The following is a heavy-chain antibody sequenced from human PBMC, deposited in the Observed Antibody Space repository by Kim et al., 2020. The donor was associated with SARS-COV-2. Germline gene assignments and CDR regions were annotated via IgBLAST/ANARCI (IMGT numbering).Heavy chain of an antibody. Sequence: GESLKISCEGSGYKFTDYWIAWVRQMPGKGLEWMGIIWPGDSDTTYSPSFQGQVTFSADKSINTAYLQWRSLKASDTAMYYCARRNGGIVGPHDSWGQGTLVTVSS. CDR3: ARRNGGIVGPHDS. D-gene: IGHD1-26*01. J-gene: IGHJ4*02. CDR1: GYKFTDYW. V-gene: IGHV5-51*01. CDR2: IWPGDSDT.